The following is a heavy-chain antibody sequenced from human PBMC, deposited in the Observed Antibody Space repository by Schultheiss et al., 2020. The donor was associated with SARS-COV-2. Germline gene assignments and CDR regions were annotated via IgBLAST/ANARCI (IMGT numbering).Heavy chain of an antibody. D-gene: IGHD7-27*01. CDR2: INHSGST. V-gene: IGHV4-34*01. CDR3: ASLTGDAAVGAFDI. J-gene: IGHJ3*02. Sequence: SETLSLTCAVYGGSFSGYYWSWIRQPPGKGLEWIGEINHSGSTNYNPSLKSRVTISVDTSKNQFSLKLSSVTAADTAVYYCASLTGDAAVGAFDIWGQGRMITVSS. CDR1: GGSFSGYY.